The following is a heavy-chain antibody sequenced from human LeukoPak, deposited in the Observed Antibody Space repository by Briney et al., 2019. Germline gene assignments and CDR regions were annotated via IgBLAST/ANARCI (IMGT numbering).Heavy chain of an antibody. Sequence: SETLSLTCAVYGGSFSGYYWSWIRQPPGKGLEWIGEINHSGSTYYNPSLKSRVTISVDRSKNQFSLKLSSVTAADTAVYYCARVTPHFSMDVWGQGTTVTVSS. V-gene: IGHV4-34*01. D-gene: IGHD2-15*01. CDR1: GGSFSGYY. J-gene: IGHJ6*02. CDR3: ARVTPHFSMDV. CDR2: INHSGST.